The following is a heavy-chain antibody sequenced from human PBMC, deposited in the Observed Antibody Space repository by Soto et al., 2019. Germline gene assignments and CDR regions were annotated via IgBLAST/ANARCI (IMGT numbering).Heavy chain of an antibody. J-gene: IGHJ4*02. V-gene: IGHV3-7*03. CDR2: ARQDGVDK. CDR3: ARDVGGILDY. CDR1: VFTLGNYW. Sequence: WGSLRVSCTSPVFTLGNYWMSWVRQAPGKGLEWVANARQDGVDKGHADSVRDRFTIIRENARNSVFLQMNSLRAEDTSVYFCARDVGGILDYWGQGTMVTVSS.